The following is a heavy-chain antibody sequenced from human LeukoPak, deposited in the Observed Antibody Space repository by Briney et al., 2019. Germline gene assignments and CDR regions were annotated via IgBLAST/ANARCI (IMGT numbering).Heavy chain of an antibody. CDR1: GYTFFSYG. Sequence: ASVKVSCKASGYTFFSYGISWVRQAPGQGLEWMGWINPNSGGTNYAQKFQGRVTMTRDTSISTAYMELSRLRSDDTAVYYCARVRSSGYQRYYGMDVWGQGTTVTVSS. CDR3: ARVRSSGYQRYYGMDV. V-gene: IGHV1-2*02. D-gene: IGHD3-22*01. J-gene: IGHJ6*02. CDR2: INPNSGGT.